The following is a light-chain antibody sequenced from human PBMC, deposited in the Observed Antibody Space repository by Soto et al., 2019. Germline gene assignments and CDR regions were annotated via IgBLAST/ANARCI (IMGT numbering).Light chain of an antibody. CDR3: QQYYSYPPIT. CDR1: QGISSY. CDR2: AAS. V-gene: IGKV1-8*01. J-gene: IGKJ5*01. Sequence: AIRMTQSPSSFSASTGDRVTITCRSSQGISSYLAWYQKKPGKAPKLLIYAASTLQSGVPSRFSGSGSGTDFPITISCLQSEDFATYNCQQYYSYPPITFGQGTRLEIK.